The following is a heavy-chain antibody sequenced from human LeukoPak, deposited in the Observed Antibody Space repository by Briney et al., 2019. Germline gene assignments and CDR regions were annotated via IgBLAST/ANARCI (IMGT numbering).Heavy chain of an antibody. D-gene: IGHD3-10*01. CDR2: IHYSGNT. V-gene: IGHV4-61*08. J-gene: IGHJ4*02. CDR3: ARHDLRGGSYDY. CDR1: GDSVSSEDYF. Sequence: SETLSLTCSVSGDSVSSEDYFWTWIRQPPEKRMEWIGFIHYSGNTDSNPSLKSRVTISLDTSKNQISLKLSSVTAADTAMYYSARHDLRGGSYDYWGQGTLVTVSS.